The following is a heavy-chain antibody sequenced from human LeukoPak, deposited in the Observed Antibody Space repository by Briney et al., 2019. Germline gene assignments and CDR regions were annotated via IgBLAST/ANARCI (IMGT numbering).Heavy chain of an antibody. V-gene: IGHV4-34*01. J-gene: IGHJ4*02. CDR3: ARHSDSYYDSSGYYSPFDY. CDR1: GGSFSGYY. CDR2: INHSGST. D-gene: IGHD3-22*01. Sequence: SETLSLTCAVYGGSFSGYYWSWIRQPPGKGLEWIGEINHSGSTNYNPSLKSRVTISVDTSKNQFSLKLSSVTAADTAVYYCARHSDSYYDSSGYYSPFDYWGQGTLVTVSS.